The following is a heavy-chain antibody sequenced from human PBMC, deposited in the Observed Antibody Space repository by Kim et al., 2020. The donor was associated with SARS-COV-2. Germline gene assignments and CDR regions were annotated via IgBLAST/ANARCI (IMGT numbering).Heavy chain of an antibody. CDR1: GYTFTSYG. J-gene: IGHJ4*02. CDR3: ARDHMGWNWNYPTFDY. D-gene: IGHD1-7*01. CDR2: ISAYNGNT. Sequence: ASVKVSCKASGYTFTSYGISWVRQAPGQGLEWMGWISAYNGNTNYAQKLQGRVTMTTDTSTSTAYMELRSLRSDDTAVYYCARDHMGWNWNYPTFDYWGQGTLVTVSS. V-gene: IGHV1-18*01.